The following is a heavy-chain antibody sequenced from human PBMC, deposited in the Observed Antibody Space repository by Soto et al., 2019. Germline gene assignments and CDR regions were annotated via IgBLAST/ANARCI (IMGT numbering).Heavy chain of an antibody. CDR3: ATMATMSSFDY. V-gene: IGHV3-21*01. Sequence: GGSLRLSCAASGFTFSTYSMNWVRQAPGKGLEWVSSISSSSSYMYYTDSVKGRFAISRDNAKNSLFLQTNSLRAEDTAIYYCATMATMSSFDYWGQGTLVTVSS. CDR2: ISSSSSYM. J-gene: IGHJ4*02. CDR1: GFTFSTYS. D-gene: IGHD5-12*01.